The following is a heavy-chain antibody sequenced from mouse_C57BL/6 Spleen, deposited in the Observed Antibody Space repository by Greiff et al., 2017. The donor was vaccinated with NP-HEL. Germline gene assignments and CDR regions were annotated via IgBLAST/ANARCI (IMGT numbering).Heavy chain of an antibody. Sequence: EVQRVESGGGLVKPGGSLKLSCAASGFTFSSYAMSWVRQTPEKRLEWVATISDGGSYTYYPDNVKGRFTISRDNAKNNLYLQMSHLKSEDTAMYYCAREETHWYFDVWGTGTTVTVSS. CDR3: AREETHWYFDV. J-gene: IGHJ1*03. CDR2: ISDGGSYT. CDR1: GFTFSSYA. V-gene: IGHV5-4*01.